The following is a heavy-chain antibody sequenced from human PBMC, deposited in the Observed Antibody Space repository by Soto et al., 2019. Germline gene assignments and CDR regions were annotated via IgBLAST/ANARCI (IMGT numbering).Heavy chain of an antibody. CDR1: GFTFTSSA. J-gene: IGHJ6*02. V-gene: IGHV1-58*01. D-gene: IGHD6-19*01. CDR3: AADHSGWYYXCYGMDV. Sequence: ASVKVSCKASGFTFTSSAVQWVRQARGQRLEWIGWIVVGSGNTNYAQKFQERVTITRDMSTSTAYMELSSLRSEDTAVYYCAADHSGWYYXCYGMDVWGQGTTVTVSS. CDR2: IVVGSGNT.